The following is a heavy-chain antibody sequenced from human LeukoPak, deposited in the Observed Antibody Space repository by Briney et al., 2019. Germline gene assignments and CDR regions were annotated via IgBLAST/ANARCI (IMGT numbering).Heavy chain of an antibody. V-gene: IGHV4-59*12. D-gene: IGHD3-3*01. CDR1: GGSISSYY. Sequence: SQTLSLTCTVSGGSISSYYWSWIRQPPGKGLEWIGYIYYSGSTNYNPSLKSRVTISVDTSKNQFSLKLSSVTAADTAVYYCARVGVAGLNYYYYYYMDVWGKGTTVTVSS. CDR2: IYYSGST. CDR3: ARVGVAGLNYYYYYYMDV. J-gene: IGHJ6*03.